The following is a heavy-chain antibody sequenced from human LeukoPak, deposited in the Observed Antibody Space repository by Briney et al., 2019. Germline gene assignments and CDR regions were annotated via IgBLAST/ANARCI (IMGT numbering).Heavy chain of an antibody. CDR3: ARAYYYDSSGYYY. J-gene: IGHJ4*02. CDR1: GFTFSSYG. CDR2: IWYDGSNK. V-gene: IGHV3-33*01. Sequence: GGSLRLSCAASGFTFSSYGMHWVRQAPGKGLEWVAVIWYDGSNKYYADSVKGRFTISRDNSKNTLYLQMNSLRAEDTAVYYCARAYYYDSSGYYYWGQGTLVTVSS. D-gene: IGHD3-22*01.